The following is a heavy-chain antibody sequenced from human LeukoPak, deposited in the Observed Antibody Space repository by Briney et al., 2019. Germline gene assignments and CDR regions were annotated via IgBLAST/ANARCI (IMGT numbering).Heavy chain of an antibody. V-gene: IGHV1-2*02. D-gene: IGHD2-2*01. CDR3: ARGPQLGGSM. Sequence: GASVKVSCKASGYTFTSYGISWVRQAPGQGLEWMGWINPNSGGTNYAQKFQGRVTMTRDTSISTAYMELSRLRSDDTAVYYCARGPQLGGSMWGQGTLVTVSS. CDR2: INPNSGGT. J-gene: IGHJ4*02. CDR1: GYTFTSYG.